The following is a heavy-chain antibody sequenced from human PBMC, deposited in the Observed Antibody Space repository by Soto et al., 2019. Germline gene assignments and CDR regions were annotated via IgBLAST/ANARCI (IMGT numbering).Heavy chain of an antibody. CDR1: GFTFSSYA. D-gene: IGHD3-3*01. CDR2: ISGSGGST. CDR3: ARVIWSGRFDY. J-gene: IGHJ4*02. Sequence: EVQLLESGGGLVQPGGSLRLSCAASGFTFSSYAMSWVRQAPGKGLEWVSAISGSGGSTYYADSVKGRFTISRDNSKNTLCLQMQSVRAGDTAVYYCARVIWSGRFDYWGQGTLVTVSS. V-gene: IGHV3-23*01.